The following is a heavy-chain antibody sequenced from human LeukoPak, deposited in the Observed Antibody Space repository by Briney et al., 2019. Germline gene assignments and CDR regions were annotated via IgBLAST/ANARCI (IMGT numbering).Heavy chain of an antibody. CDR1: GGSIGSNY. Sequence: PSETLSLTCTVSGGSIGSNYWTWIRQPPGKGLEYIGYIYYTGATNYNPPLKSRVTISVDTSKNQFSLKMTSVTAADTAVYFCAKYGNSGWVIDNWGQGTLVTVSS. D-gene: IGHD6-19*01. V-gene: IGHV4-59*08. CDR3: AKYGNSGWVIDN. J-gene: IGHJ4*02. CDR2: IYYTGAT.